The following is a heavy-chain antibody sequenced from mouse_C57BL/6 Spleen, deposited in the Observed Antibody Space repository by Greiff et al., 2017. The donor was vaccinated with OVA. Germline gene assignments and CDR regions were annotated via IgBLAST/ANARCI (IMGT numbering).Heavy chain of an antibody. J-gene: IGHJ3*01. CDR3: AVGNCSAWFAY. Sequence: VQLQQPGAELVMPGASVKLSCKASGYTFTSYWMHWVKQRPGQGLEWIGEIDPSDSYTNYNQKFKGKSTLTVDKSSSTAYMQLSSLTSEDSAVYYCAVGNCSAWFAYWGQGTLVTVSA. V-gene: IGHV1-69*01. D-gene: IGHD2-1*01. CDR1: GYTFTSYW. CDR2: IDPSDSYT.